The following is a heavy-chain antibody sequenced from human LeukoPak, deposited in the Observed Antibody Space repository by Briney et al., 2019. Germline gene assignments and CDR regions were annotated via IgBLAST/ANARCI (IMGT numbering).Heavy chain of an antibody. J-gene: IGHJ4*02. CDR1: GYTFTGYY. CDR3: ARDEVFYCSSTSCYPDY. CDR2: INPNSGGT. V-gene: IGHV1-2*02. D-gene: IGHD2-2*01. Sequence: GASVKVSCKASGYTFTGYYMHWVRQAPGQGLEWVGWINPNSGGTNYAQKFQGRVTMTRDTSISTAYMELSRLRSDDTAVYYCARDEVFYCSSTSCYPDYWGQGTLVTVSS.